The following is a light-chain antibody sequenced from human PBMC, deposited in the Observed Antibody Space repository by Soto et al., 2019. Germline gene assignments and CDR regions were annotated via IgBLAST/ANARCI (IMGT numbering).Light chain of an antibody. J-gene: IGKJ1*01. Sequence: DIQMTQSPSSLSASAGDRVTITCRASQSISSYLNWYQQKPGKAPKLLIYAASSLQSGVPSRFSGSGSGTDFTLTIGSLQPEDFATYYCQQSYSTPTFGQGTKVDIK. V-gene: IGKV1-39*01. CDR1: QSISSY. CDR2: AAS. CDR3: QQSYSTPT.